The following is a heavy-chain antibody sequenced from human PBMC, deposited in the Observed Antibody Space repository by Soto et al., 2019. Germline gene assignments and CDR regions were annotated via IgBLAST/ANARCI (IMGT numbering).Heavy chain of an antibody. CDR3: AIMSIAPRDYGMDA. D-gene: IGHD6-6*01. V-gene: IGHV3-21*01. J-gene: IGHJ6*02. CDR1: GFTFSSYS. Sequence: PGWSLRLSCAASGFTFSSYSMNWVRQAPGKGLEWVSSISSSSSYIYYADSVKGRFTISRDNAKNSLYLQMNSLRAEDTAVYYWAIMSIAPRDYGMDAWGQGTTVTV. CDR2: ISSSSSYI.